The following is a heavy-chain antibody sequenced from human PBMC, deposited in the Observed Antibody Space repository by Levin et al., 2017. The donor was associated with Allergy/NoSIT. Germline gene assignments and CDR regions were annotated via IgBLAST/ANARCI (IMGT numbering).Heavy chain of an antibody. CDR1: GFTFSSYE. Sequence: LSLTCAASGFTFSSYEMNWVRQAPGKGLEWVSYISSSGSTIYYADSVKGRFTISRDNAKNSLYLQMNSLGAEDTAVYYCARDMSYDFWSGYYTPSGYYYYGMDVWGQGTTVTVSS. D-gene: IGHD3-3*01. V-gene: IGHV3-48*03. CDR2: ISSSGSTI. J-gene: IGHJ6*02. CDR3: ARDMSYDFWSGYYTPSGYYYYGMDV.